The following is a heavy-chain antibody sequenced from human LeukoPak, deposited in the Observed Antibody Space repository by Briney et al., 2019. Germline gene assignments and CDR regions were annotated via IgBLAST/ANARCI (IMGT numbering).Heavy chain of an antibody. V-gene: IGHV4-31*03. D-gene: IGHD6-13*01. Sequence: SETLSLTCTVSGGSISSGGYYWSWIRQPPGKGLEWIGYIYYSGSTYYNPSLKSRVTISVDTSKNQFSLKLSSVTAADTAVYYCARDRTAAAGTRRSWFDPWGQGTLVTVSS. J-gene: IGHJ5*02. CDR3: ARDRTAAAGTRRSWFDP. CDR1: GGSISSGGYY. CDR2: IYYSGST.